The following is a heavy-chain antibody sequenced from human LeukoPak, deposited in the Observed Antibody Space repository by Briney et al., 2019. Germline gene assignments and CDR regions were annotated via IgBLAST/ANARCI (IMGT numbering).Heavy chain of an antibody. V-gene: IGHV3-74*01. Sequence: GGSLRLSCAASGFTFSKYWVHWVRQAPGKGLVWVSRINGDGSTSVYADSVKGRFTISRDNAKNTVYLQMNSLRAEDTAVYYCARGTFGDYWGQGTRVTVSS. CDR2: INGDGSTS. J-gene: IGHJ4*02. CDR1: GFTFSKYW. CDR3: ARGTFGDY. D-gene: IGHD3-10*01.